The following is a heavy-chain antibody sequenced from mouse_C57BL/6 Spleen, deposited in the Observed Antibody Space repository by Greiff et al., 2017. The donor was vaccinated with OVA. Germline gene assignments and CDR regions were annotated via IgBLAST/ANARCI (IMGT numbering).Heavy chain of an antibody. CDR2: INPNNGGT. D-gene: IGHD2-1*01. V-gene: IGHV1-18*01. Sequence: EVQLQQSGPELVKPGASVKIPCKASGYTFTDYNMDWVKQSHGKSLEWIGAINPNNGGTIYNQKFKGKATLTVDKSSSTAYMELRSLTSEDTAVYYCARFYYGNYGYFDVWGTGTTVTVSS. CDR1: GYTFTDYN. CDR3: ARFYYGNYGYFDV. J-gene: IGHJ1*03.